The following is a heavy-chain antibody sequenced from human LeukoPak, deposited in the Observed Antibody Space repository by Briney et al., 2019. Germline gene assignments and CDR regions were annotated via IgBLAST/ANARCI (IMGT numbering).Heavy chain of an antibody. V-gene: IGHV4-59*08. CDR3: ARHIWLGSSSQDAFDI. Sequence: SETLSLTCTVSGGSISSYYWSWIRQPPGKGLEWIGYIYYSGSTNYNPSLKSRVTISVDTSKNQFSLKLSSVTAADTAVYYCARHIWLGSSSQDAFDIWGQGTMVTVSS. CDR1: GGSISSYY. D-gene: IGHD3-9*01. J-gene: IGHJ3*02. CDR2: IYYSGST.